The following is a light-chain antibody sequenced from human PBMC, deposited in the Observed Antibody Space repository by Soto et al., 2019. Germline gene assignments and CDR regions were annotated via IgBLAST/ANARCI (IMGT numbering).Light chain of an antibody. Sequence: QSALTQPASVSGSPGQSITISCTGTSSDIVTYNFVSWYQQHPGKAPKLLIHEINNRPSGVSIRFSGYKSGNTASLTISGLQAEDEADDSCISDTTTSTLIFGGGTKLTVL. J-gene: IGLJ2*01. CDR3: ISDTTTSTLI. CDR1: SSDIVTYNF. V-gene: IGLV2-14*01. CDR2: EIN.